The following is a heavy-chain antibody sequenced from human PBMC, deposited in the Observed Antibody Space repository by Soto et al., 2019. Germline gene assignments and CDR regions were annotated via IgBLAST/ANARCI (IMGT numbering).Heavy chain of an antibody. J-gene: IGHJ4*02. D-gene: IGHD4-4*01. CDR3: AREKGHSNPLDF. CDR1: GYSISNGYY. V-gene: IGHV4-38-2*02. CDR2: VYQTVST. Sequence: SETLSLTCTVSGYSISNGYYWAWIRQSPGKGLEWIGSVYQTVSTYYNPSLESRVTILVDIAKNHFSLRLNSVTAADTAVYFCAREKGHSNPLDFWGPGMLGTV.